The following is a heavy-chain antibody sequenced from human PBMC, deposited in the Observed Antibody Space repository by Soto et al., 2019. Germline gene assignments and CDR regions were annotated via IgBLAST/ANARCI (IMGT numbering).Heavy chain of an antibody. D-gene: IGHD2-21*02. Sequence: SETLSLTCTVSGGSISSGGYYWSWIRQHPGKGLEWIGYIYYSGSTYYNPSLKSRVTISVDTSKNQFSLKLSSVTAADTAVYYCAREAYYGGDCENWFDPWGQGTLVTVSS. CDR3: AREAYYGGDCENWFDP. J-gene: IGHJ5*02. V-gene: IGHV4-31*03. CDR2: IYYSGST. CDR1: GGSISSGGYY.